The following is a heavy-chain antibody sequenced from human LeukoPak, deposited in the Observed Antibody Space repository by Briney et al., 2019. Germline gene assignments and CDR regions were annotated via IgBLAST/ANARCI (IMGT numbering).Heavy chain of an antibody. CDR2: IYYSGST. CDR1: GGSISSSSYY. D-gene: IGHD5-12*01. CDR3: ARPNSGLDAFDI. Sequence: TSETLSLTCTVSGGSISSSSYYWGWIRQPPGKGLEWIGYIYYSGSTNYNPSLKSRVTISVDTSKNQFSLKLSSVTAADTAVYYCARPNSGLDAFDIWGQGTMVTVSS. V-gene: IGHV4-61*05. J-gene: IGHJ3*02.